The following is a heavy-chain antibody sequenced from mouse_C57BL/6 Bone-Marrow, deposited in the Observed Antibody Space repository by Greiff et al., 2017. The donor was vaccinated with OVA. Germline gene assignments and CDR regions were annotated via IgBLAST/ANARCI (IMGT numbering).Heavy chain of an antibody. CDR3: ARYPHYYGSSYDWYFDV. V-gene: IGHV7-3*01. CDR1: GFTFTDYY. J-gene: IGHJ1*03. CDR2: IRNKANGYTT. D-gene: IGHD1-1*01. Sequence: EVQGVESGGGLVQPGGSLSLSCAASGFTFTDYYMSWVRQPPGKALEWLGFIRNKANGYTTEYSASVKGRFTISRDNSQSILYLQMNALRAEDSATYYCARYPHYYGSSYDWYFDVWGTGTTVTVSS.